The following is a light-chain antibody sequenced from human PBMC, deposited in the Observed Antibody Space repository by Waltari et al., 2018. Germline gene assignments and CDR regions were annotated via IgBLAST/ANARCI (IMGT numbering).Light chain of an antibody. CDR1: QSLLYSNGYTS. CDR2: LVS. J-gene: IGKJ2*03. Sequence: DIVMTQTPLSLPVTPGEPASISCRSRQSLLYSNGYTSLFWYLQKPGQSPQLLIYLVSNRASGGKDRFSGSGSGTDFTLKISRVEAEDVGIYYCMQDIELPYSFGKGTKVEIK. V-gene: IGKV2-40*01. CDR3: MQDIELPYS.